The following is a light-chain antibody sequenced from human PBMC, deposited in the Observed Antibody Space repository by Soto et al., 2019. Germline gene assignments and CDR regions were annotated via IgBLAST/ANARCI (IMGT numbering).Light chain of an antibody. CDR2: GSA. V-gene: IGKV3-15*01. CDR1: QSVFSS. J-gene: IGKJ1*01. CDR3: LQYHSWPA. Sequence: EIVMTQSPATLSVSPGERATLSCRASQSVFSSLAWYQQRPGQAPRLLIYGSATRATGIPDRFSGSGSGTEFTLTISSLQSEDSAVYYCLQYHSWPAFGQGTKVEIK.